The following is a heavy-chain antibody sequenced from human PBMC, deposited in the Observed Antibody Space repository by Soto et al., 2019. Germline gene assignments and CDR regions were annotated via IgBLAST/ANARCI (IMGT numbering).Heavy chain of an antibody. Sequence: PGGSLRLSCTASGFTFGDYAMSWFRQAPGKGLEWVGFIRSKAYGGTTEYAASVKGRFTISRDDSKSIAYLQMNSLKTEDTAVYYCTRGFQCYTIFGVVTVARVALRDYYGMDVWGQGTTVTVSS. CDR3: TRGFQCYTIFGVVTVARVALRDYYGMDV. D-gene: IGHD3-3*01. CDR2: IRSKAYGGTT. V-gene: IGHV3-49*03. J-gene: IGHJ6*02. CDR1: GFTFGDYA.